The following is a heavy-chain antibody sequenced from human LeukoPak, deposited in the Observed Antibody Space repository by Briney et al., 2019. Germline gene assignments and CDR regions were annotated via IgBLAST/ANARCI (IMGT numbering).Heavy chain of an antibody. V-gene: IGHV3-53*05. D-gene: IGHD1-26*01. CDR2: IYSGGST. CDR3: AKEVAPYSGGYHPAFDI. Sequence: GGSLRLSCAASGFTVSSNYMSWVRQAPGKGLEWVSVIYSGGSTYYADSVKGRFTISRDNSKNTLYLQMNSLRAEDTAVYYCAKEVAPYSGGYHPAFDIWGQGTMVTVSS. CDR1: GFTVSSNY. J-gene: IGHJ3*02.